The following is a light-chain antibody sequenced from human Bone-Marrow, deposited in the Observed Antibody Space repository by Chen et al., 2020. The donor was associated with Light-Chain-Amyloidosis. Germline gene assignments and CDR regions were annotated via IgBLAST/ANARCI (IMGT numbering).Light chain of an antibody. Sequence: EIVLTQSPGTLSLSPGEGANLSCRDSPTIGSNYLTWYQRKFGQAPRLLIYGSSSRATGIPDRFTGSGSGTDFTLTINRLEPEDFEMYYCQQYGTSPLTFGGGTKVEIK. CDR1: PTIGSNY. CDR3: QQYGTSPLT. V-gene: IGKV3-20*01. J-gene: IGKJ4*01. CDR2: GSS.